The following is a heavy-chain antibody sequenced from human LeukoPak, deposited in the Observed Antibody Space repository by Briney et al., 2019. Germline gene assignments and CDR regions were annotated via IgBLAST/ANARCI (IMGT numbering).Heavy chain of an antibody. D-gene: IGHD6-19*01. CDR2: ISYAGSNK. CDR3: AKAGSAIGIGVAGSFDY. J-gene: IGHJ4*02. V-gene: IGHV3-30*18. Sequence: GGSLRLSCAASGFTFSSYGMHWVRQAPGKGLEWVAIISYAGSNKYYADSVKGRFTISRDNSKNTLYLQMNSLRAEDTAVYYCAKAGSAIGIGVAGSFDYWGQGTLVTVSS. CDR1: GFTFSSYG.